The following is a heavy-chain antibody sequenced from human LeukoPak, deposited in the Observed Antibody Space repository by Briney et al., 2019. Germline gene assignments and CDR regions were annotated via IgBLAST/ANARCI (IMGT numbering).Heavy chain of an antibody. J-gene: IGHJ4*02. CDR2: IYYSGST. CDR1: GGSISSGGYY. D-gene: IGHD6-6*01. CDR3: ARGVTAARPREENY. Sequence: SETLSLTCTVSGGSISSGGYYWRWIRQHPGKGLEWIGYIYYSGSTYYNPSLKSRVTISVDTSKNQFSLKLSSVTAADTAVYYCARGVTAARPREENYWGQGTLVTVSS. V-gene: IGHV4-31*03.